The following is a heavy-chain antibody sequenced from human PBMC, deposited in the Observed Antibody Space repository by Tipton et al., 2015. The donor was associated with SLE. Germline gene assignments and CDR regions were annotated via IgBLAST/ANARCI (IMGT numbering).Heavy chain of an antibody. J-gene: IGHJ2*01. CDR1: SGSISSYY. CDR2: VHNSGRT. Sequence: TLSLTCTVSSGSISSYYWSWIRQPPGKGLEWIAYVHNSGRTNFNPSLRSRVAISVATSNQFSLKLTSVTAADTATYFCAREGSSTWYWYFDLWGRGTLVSVSS. D-gene: IGHD6-13*01. V-gene: IGHV4-59*12. CDR3: AREGSSTWYWYFDL.